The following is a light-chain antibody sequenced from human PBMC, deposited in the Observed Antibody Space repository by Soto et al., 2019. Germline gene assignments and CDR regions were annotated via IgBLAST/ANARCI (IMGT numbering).Light chain of an antibody. CDR3: CSYAGGPWV. J-gene: IGLJ3*02. V-gene: IGLV2-11*01. CDR1: SSDVGDYIF. CDR2: DVN. Sequence: QSVLTQPRSVSGSPGQSVTISCTGTSSDVGDYIFVSWYQQHPGKAPKLMIYDVNKRPSWVPDRFSGSKSGNTASLAISGLQAEDEADYYCCSYAGGPWVFGGGTKVTVL.